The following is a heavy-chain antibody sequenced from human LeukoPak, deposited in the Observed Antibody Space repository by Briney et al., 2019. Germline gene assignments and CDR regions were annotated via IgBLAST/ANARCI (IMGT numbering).Heavy chain of an antibody. Sequence: PSETLSLTCTVSGGSITNYFWSWIRQPPGKGLEWIGFIYYNGSTNYNPSLKSRVTISVDTSKSQFSLKVSSVTAADTAVYYCARGGGWPPYYFDYWGQGTLVTVSS. CDR2: IYYNGST. D-gene: IGHD6-19*01. CDR1: GGSITNYF. CDR3: ARGGGWPPYYFDY. J-gene: IGHJ4*02. V-gene: IGHV4-59*01.